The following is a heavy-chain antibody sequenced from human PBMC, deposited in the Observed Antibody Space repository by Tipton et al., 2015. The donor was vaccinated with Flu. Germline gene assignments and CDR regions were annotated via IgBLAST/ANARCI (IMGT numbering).Heavy chain of an antibody. CDR3: ARDGYLDYEILTGKYKVGFFDS. CDR2: VSHDGNNK. J-gene: IGHJ4*02. Sequence: QLVQSGGGVVQPGRSLRLSCAASGFTFSDYAMHWVRQAPGQAREWVGVVSHDGNNKYYADSVQGRFTISRDNSKNTLFLQIDSLRVEDTAVYFCARDGYLDYEILTGKYKVGFFDSWGQGTLVTVSS. D-gene: IGHD3-9*01. CDR1: GFTFSDYA. V-gene: IGHV3-30*04.